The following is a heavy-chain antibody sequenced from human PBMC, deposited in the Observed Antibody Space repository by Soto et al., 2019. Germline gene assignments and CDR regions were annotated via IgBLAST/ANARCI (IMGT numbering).Heavy chain of an antibody. CDR2: IISILGTT. Sequence: ASVKVSCKASGGSVTTDSISWVRQAPGQGLEWMGGIISILGTTNYAQKFQGRVTITRDTSASTAYMELSSLRSEDTAVYYCARACRTYSSGWFGYWGQGTLVTVSS. CDR1: GGSVTTDS. V-gene: IGHV1-69*05. D-gene: IGHD6-19*01. CDR3: ARACRTYSSGWFGY. J-gene: IGHJ4*02.